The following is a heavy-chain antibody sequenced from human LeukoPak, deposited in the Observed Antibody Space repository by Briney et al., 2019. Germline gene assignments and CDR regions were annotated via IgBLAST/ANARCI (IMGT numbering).Heavy chain of an antibody. V-gene: IGHV1-46*01. CDR3: ARATLGAARRDY. CDR1: GYTFTSYY. CDR2: INPSGGST. D-gene: IGHD6-6*01. Sequence: ASVKVSCKASGYTFTSYYMHWVRQAPGQGLEWMGIINPSGGSTSYAQKFQGRVTMTRDMSTSTVYMELSSLRSEDTAVYYCARATLGAARRDYWGQGTLVTVSS. J-gene: IGHJ4*02.